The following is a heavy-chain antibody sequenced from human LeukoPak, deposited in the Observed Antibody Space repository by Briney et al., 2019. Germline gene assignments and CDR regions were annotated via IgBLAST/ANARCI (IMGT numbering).Heavy chain of an antibody. Sequence: PSETLSLTCAVSGVSFSTYYWSWIRQSPEKGLEWIGEVNDSGYTNYNPSLKNRVTISVDTSKNQFSLKLSSVTAADTTAYYCARQIYGADNWGQGNLVTVSS. D-gene: IGHD4-17*01. J-gene: IGHJ4*02. CDR3: ARQIYGADN. V-gene: IGHV4-34*01. CDR2: VNDSGYT. CDR1: GVSFSTYY.